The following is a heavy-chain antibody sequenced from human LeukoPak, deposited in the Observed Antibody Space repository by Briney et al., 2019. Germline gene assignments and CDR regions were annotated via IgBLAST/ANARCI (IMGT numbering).Heavy chain of an antibody. CDR3: ARELYYYDSSGYGAGTRNAFDI. J-gene: IGHJ3*02. D-gene: IGHD3-22*01. CDR2: MNPSGGST. Sequence: ASVKVSCKASGYTFTSYYMHWVRQAPGQGLEWMGIMNPSGGSTSYAQKFQGRVTMTRDTSTSTVYMELSSLRSEDTAVYYCARELYYYDSSGYGAGTRNAFDIWGQGTMVTVSS. CDR1: GYTFTSYY. V-gene: IGHV1-46*01.